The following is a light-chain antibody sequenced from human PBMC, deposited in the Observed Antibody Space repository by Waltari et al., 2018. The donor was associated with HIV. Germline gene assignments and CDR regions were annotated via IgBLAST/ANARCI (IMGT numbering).Light chain of an antibody. CDR3: QQYNSYPYT. V-gene: IGKV1-5*03. CDR1: ESISSW. Sequence: DIQMTQSLSTLSASVGDRDNITCRASESISSWLAWYPQNRGKAQKLLIYKASSLKRGVLSRFSGSSSWTEVTLTISSLQPDDFATYYCQQYNSYPYTFGQGTKLEIK. J-gene: IGKJ2*01. CDR2: KAS.